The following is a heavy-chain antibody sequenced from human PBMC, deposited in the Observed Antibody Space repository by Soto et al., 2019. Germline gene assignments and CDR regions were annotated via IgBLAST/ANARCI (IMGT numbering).Heavy chain of an antibody. V-gene: IGHV3-30*18. J-gene: IGHJ4*02. Sequence: GGSLRLSCAASGFTFSSYGMHWVRQAPGKGLEWVAVISYDGSNKYYADSVKGRFTISRDNSKNTLYLQMNSLRAEDTAVYYCAKKRGIFNHYDYCRQLPLVT. CDR1: GFTFSSYG. D-gene: IGHD1-26*01. CDR2: ISYDGSNK. CDR3: AKKRGIFNHYDY.